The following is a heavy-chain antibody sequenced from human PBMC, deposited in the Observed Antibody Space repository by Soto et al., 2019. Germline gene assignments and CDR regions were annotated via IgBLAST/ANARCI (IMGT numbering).Heavy chain of an antibody. CDR1: TFIFSNAY. J-gene: IGHJ4*02. V-gene: IGHV3-15*07. Sequence: EVPLMESGGGLVQPGGSLRLSCAASTFIFSNAYINWVRQAPGKGPEWVGRVRSKADGGTTDYAAPVIGRFTISRDNSKNTLYLQVDSLKTEDTAVYYCATTYTGSYSFYFDSWGQGTLVTVSS. CDR3: ATTYTGSYSFYFDS. D-gene: IGHD1-26*01. CDR2: VRSKADGGTT.